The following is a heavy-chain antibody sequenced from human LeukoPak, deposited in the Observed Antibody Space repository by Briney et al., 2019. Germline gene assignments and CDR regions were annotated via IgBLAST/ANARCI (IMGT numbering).Heavy chain of an antibody. J-gene: IGHJ4*02. V-gene: IGHV3-66*01. CDR1: GFTVSSNY. CDR2: IYSGGST. D-gene: IGHD5-24*01. Sequence: PGGSLRLSCAASGFTVSSNYMNWVRQAPGKGLEWVSVIYSGGSTHYADSVKGRFTTSRDNSKNTLYLQMNSLRAEDTAVYYCAKDLRDGYNSYWGQGTLVTVSS. CDR3: AKDLRDGYNSY.